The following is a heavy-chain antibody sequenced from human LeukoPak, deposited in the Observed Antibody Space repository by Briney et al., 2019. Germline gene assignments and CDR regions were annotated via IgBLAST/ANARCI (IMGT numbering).Heavy chain of an antibody. CDR3: ATINCSNTSCYNDY. D-gene: IGHD2-2*02. J-gene: IGHJ4*02. Sequence: ASVKVSCKVSGYTLTELSMHWVRQAPGKGLEWMGGFDPEDGETIYAQKFQGRVTMTEDTSTDTAYMELSSLRSEDTAVYYCATINCSNTSCYNDYLGQGTLVTVST. V-gene: IGHV1-24*01. CDR2: FDPEDGET. CDR1: GYTLTELS.